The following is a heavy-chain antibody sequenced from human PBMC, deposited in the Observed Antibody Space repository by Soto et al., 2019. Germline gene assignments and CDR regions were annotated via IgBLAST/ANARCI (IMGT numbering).Heavy chain of an antibody. D-gene: IGHD2-15*01. CDR3: DRGAARWPGYFDS. CDR2: IYYSGSS. V-gene: IGHV4-30-4*08. J-gene: IGHJ4*02. CDR1: GGSISGDYY. Sequence: TLSLTCSVSGGSISGDYYWGWVRQSPEKGLEWIGYIYYSGSSYSNPALQSRLSMSLDTSKNQFSLKLRSVTAADTAVYYCDRGAARWPGYFDSWGQGALVTVSS.